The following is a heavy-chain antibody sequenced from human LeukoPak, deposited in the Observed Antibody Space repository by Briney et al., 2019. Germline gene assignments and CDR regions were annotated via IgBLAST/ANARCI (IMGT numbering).Heavy chain of an antibody. V-gene: IGHV1-18*01. D-gene: IGHD3-22*01. Sequence: ASVKVSCKASGYTFTSYGISWVRQAPGQGLEWMGWISAYNGNTNYAQKLQGRVTMTTDTSTSTAYMELRSLRSDDTAVYYCARGRLFYYDSSGYYSHWGQGTLVTVSS. CDR3: ARGRLFYYDSSGYYSH. CDR1: GYTFTSYG. J-gene: IGHJ4*02. CDR2: ISAYNGNT.